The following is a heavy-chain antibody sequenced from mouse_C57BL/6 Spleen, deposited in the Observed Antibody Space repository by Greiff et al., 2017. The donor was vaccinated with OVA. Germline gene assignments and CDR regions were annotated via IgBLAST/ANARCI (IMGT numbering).Heavy chain of an antibody. J-gene: IGHJ4*01. CDR2: INPNNGGT. CDR1: GYTFTDYN. CDR3: ARVRDYYGSSYDCYAMDY. D-gene: IGHD1-1*01. V-gene: IGHV1-18*01. Sequence: EVQLQQSGPELVKPGASVKIPCKASGYTFTDYNMDWVKQSHGKSLEWIGDINPNNGGTIYNQKFKGKATLTVDKSSSTAYMELRSLTSEDTAVYYCARVRDYYGSSYDCYAMDYWGQGTSVTVSS.